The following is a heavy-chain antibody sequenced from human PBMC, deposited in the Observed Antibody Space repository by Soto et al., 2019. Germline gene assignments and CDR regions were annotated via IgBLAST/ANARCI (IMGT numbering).Heavy chain of an antibody. Sequence: GASVKVSCKASGYTFTSYDINWVRQATGQGLEWMGWMNPNSGNTGYAQKFQGRVTMTRNTSISTAYMELSSLRSEDTALYYCARRALAGEFVLRYFDWVTPQGWFDPWGQGTLVTVSS. V-gene: IGHV1-8*01. CDR1: GYTFTSYD. J-gene: IGHJ5*02. D-gene: IGHD3-9*01. CDR3: ARRALAGEFVLRYFDWVTPQGWFDP. CDR2: MNPNSGNT.